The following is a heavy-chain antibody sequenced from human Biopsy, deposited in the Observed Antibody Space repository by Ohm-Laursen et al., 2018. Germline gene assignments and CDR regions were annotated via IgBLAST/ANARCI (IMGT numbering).Heavy chain of an antibody. CDR3: ATKLTGYFHH. V-gene: IGHV1-69*06. CDR1: EGTFSNYG. J-gene: IGHJ1*01. CDR2: NIPILGTG. D-gene: IGHD3-9*01. Sequence: SLVKVSCKAPEGTFSNYGVNWVRQAPGQGLEWLGGNIPILGTGNYAQKFQDRVTVAADTFTSTATMELRSLRSDDTAVYYCATKLTGYFHHWGQGTLVIVSS.